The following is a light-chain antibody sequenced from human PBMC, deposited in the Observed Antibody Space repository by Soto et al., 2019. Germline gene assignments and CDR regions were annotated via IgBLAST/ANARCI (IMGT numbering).Light chain of an antibody. J-gene: IGLJ1*01. CDR1: SSNIGAGFD. CDR2: GNS. CDR3: QSYDSRLTGSKV. V-gene: IGLV1-40*01. Sequence: QSVLTQPPSVSGAPGQRVTISCTGSSSNIGAGFDVHWYQQLPGTAPKLLIYGNSNRPSGVPDRFSGSRSGTSASLAITGLQAEDESDYYCQSYDSRLTGSKVFGSGTKATGL.